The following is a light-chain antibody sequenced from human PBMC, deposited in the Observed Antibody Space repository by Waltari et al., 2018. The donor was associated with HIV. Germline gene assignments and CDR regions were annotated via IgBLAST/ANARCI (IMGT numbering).Light chain of an antibody. CDR2: LNSDGSH. J-gene: IGLJ2*01. Sequence: QLVLTQSPSASASLGASVKLTCTLSSGHISYAIAWHQQQPEKGPRYLMKLNSDGSHTKGDGIPDRFSGSSSGAERYLTISSLQSDDEADYYCQTWGTGTLVFGGGTKLTVL. V-gene: IGLV4-69*01. CDR3: QTWGTGTLV. CDR1: SGHISYA.